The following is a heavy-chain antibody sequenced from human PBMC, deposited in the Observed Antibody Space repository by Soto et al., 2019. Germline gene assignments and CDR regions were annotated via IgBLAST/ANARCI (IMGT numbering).Heavy chain of an antibody. D-gene: IGHD3-22*01. J-gene: IGHJ4*02. V-gene: IGHV4-34*01. CDR3: ARWYYYDSSGYLFDY. Sequence: SETLSLTCAVYGGSFSGYYWSWIRQPPGKGLEWIGEINHSGSTNYNPSLKSRVTISVDTSKNQFSLKLSSVTAADTAVYYCARWYYYDSSGYLFDYWGQGTLVTVS. CDR1: GGSFSGYY. CDR2: INHSGST.